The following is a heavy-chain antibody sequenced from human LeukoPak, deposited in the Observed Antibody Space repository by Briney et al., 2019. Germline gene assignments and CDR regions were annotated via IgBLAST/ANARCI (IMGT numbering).Heavy chain of an antibody. CDR1: GFTFSSYW. Sequence: PGGSLRLSCAASGFTFSSYWMSWVRQAPGKGLEWVANIKQDGSEKYYVDSVKGRFTISRGNAKNSLYLQMNSLRAEDTAVYYCARSITIFGVAFDYWGQGTLVTVSS. CDR2: IKQDGSEK. CDR3: ARSITIFGVAFDY. D-gene: IGHD3-3*01. J-gene: IGHJ4*02. V-gene: IGHV3-7*01.